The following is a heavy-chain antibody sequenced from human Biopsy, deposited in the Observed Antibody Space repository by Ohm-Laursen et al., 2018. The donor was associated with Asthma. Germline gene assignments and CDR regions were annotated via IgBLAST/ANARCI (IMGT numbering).Heavy chain of an antibody. CDR3: VEDTLRDCKNYYAFEV. J-gene: IGHJ3*01. CDR1: GFAFSNYH. CDR2: IRHGQTDI. V-gene: IGHV3-23*01. D-gene: IGHD3-22*01. Sequence: SLRLSCAASGFAFSNYHMSWARQAPGKGLAWVGTIRHGQTDIDYESPVRGRFFISRDDTKNTLYLDMTSLRAEDTAVYYCVEDTLRDCKNYYAFEVWGQGTMVTVSS.